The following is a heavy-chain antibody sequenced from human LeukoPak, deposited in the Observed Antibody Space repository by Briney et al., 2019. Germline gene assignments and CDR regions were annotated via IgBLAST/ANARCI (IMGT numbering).Heavy chain of an antibody. CDR1: GGTFSNDY. J-gene: IGHJ4*02. D-gene: IGHD3-10*01. CDR3: ARGGTYGSGRNQHTTLDY. Sequence: SETLSLTCTASGGTFSNDYLSWIRQAAGKELEWVARIYTRGSTNYNPSLKSRVNISLDKSKKPFSLNLNSVTAADTAVYYCARGGTYGSGRNQHTTLDYWGQGTLVTVSS. V-gene: IGHV4-4*07. CDR2: IYTRGST.